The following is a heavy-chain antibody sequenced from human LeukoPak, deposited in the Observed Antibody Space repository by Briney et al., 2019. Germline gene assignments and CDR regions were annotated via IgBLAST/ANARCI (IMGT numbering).Heavy chain of an antibody. D-gene: IGHD3-10*01. CDR3: ARAGRGIIIRSYFDY. CDR2: ISGSGGST. Sequence: PGGSLRLSCAASGFTFSSSAMNWVRQAPGKGLEWVSTISGSGGSTSYADPVKGRFTISRDNSKNTLYLQMNSLRPEDTAMYYCARAGRGIIIRSYFDYWGQGTLVTVSS. CDR1: GFTFSSSA. V-gene: IGHV3-23*01. J-gene: IGHJ4*02.